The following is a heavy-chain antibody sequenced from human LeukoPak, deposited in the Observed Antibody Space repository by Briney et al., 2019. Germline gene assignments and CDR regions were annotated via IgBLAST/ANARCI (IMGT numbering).Heavy chain of an antibody. CDR3: ARAYYDSSLDFDY. Sequence: PGGSQRLSCAASGFTFSSYEMNWVRQAPGKGLEWVSYISSSGSTIYYADSVKGRFTISRDNAKNSLYLQMNSLRAEDTAVYYCARAYYDSSLDFDYWGQGTLVTVSS. CDR1: GFTFSSYE. V-gene: IGHV3-48*03. CDR2: ISSSGSTI. J-gene: IGHJ4*02. D-gene: IGHD3-22*01.